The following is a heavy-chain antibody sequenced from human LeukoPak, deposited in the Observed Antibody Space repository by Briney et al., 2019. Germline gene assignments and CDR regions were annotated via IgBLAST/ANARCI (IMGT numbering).Heavy chain of an antibody. D-gene: IGHD6-19*01. Sequence: PGGSLRLSCAASGFTFSSHAMSWVRQARGKGLEWVSAISGSGGSTYYADSVKGRFTISRDKSKNTLYVQMNSLRAEDTAVYYCAKGLAVAGHFDYWGQGTLVTVSS. CDR3: AKGLAVAGHFDY. CDR2: ISGSGGST. CDR1: GFTFSSHA. J-gene: IGHJ4*02. V-gene: IGHV3-23*01.